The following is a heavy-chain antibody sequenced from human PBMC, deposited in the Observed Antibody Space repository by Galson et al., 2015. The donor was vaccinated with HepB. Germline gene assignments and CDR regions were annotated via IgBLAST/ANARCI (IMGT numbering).Heavy chain of an antibody. CDR3: ARGARVAVVGARLNNWFDP. Sequence: SVKVSCKASGYTFSTYSITWVRQAPGQGLEWMGWISAYNRYTNYAQKFQGRVTMTTDTSTTTAYMELRSLRSDDTAVYYCARGARVAVVGARLNNWFDPWGQGTLVTVSS. J-gene: IGHJ5*02. CDR2: ISAYNRYT. CDR1: GYTFSTYS. D-gene: IGHD2-15*01. V-gene: IGHV1-18*01.